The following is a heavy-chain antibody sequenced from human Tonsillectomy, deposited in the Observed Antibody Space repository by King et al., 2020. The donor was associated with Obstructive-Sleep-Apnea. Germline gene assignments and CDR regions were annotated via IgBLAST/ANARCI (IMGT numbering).Heavy chain of an antibody. CDR3: AKDIRRYDSSGYYSLGVPATSHYYYYGMDV. D-gene: IGHD3-22*01. J-gene: IGHJ6*02. V-gene: IGHV3-43D*03. CDR1: GFTFDDYA. CDR2: ISWDGGST. Sequence: QLVQSGGVVVQPGGSLRLSCAASGFTFDDYAMHWVRQAPGKGLEWVSLISWDGGSTYYADSVKGRFTISRDNSKNSLYLQMNNLRAEDTALYYCAKDIRRYDSSGYYSLGVPATSHYYYYGMDVWGQGTTVTVSS.